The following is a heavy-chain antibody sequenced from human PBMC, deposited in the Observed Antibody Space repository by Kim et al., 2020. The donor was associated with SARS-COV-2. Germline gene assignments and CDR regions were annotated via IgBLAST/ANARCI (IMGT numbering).Heavy chain of an antibody. CDR3: AREGSGSYNWLGP. D-gene: IGHD3-10*01. J-gene: IGHJ5*02. V-gene: IGHV1-3*01. Sequence: ASVKVSCKASGYTFNDYSIHWVRQAPGHWVRQAPGQRLEWMGWINAGNANTQYSQNFQGRITFTTDTSANMLYMDLSSLRSEDTAVYYCAREGSGSYNWLGPWGQGTLVTVSS. CDR1: GYTFNDYS. CDR2: INAGNANT.